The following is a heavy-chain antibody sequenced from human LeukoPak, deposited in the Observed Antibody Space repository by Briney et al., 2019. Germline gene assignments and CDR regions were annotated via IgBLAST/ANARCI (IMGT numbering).Heavy chain of an antibody. CDR2: IYHSGST. D-gene: IGHD6-6*01. CDR3: ASIQSSIAARQGNVDY. J-gene: IGHJ4*02. V-gene: IGHV4-38-2*01. CDR1: GYSISSGYY. Sequence: PSETLSLTCAVSGYSISSGYYWGWIRQPPGKGLEWIGSIYHSGSTYYNPSLKSRVTISVDTSKNQFSLKLSSVTAADTAVYYCASIQSSIAARQGNVDYWGQGTLVTVSS.